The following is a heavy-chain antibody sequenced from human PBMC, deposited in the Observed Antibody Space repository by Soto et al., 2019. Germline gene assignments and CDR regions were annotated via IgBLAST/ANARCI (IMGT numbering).Heavy chain of an antibody. CDR2: ISGSGGIT. CDR1: GFTFNNYA. D-gene: IGHD3-22*01. CDR3: ARDDTYYDSSGYPNPFDD. Sequence: PGGSLRLSCAASGFTFNNYAMTWVRQAPGKGLEWVSAISGSGGITYYADSVKGRFTISRDKSRTTLYLQMNSLRPEDTAVHYCARDDTYYDSSGYPNPFDDRGQGTLVTVSS. V-gene: IGHV3-23*01. J-gene: IGHJ4*02.